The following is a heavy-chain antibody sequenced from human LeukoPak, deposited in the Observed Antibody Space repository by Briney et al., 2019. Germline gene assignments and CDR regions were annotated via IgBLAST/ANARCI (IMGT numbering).Heavy chain of an antibody. D-gene: IGHD3-22*01. CDR1: GGSFSDYY. CDR3: ARGPPTVFGEYDSSGYYYFDY. V-gene: IGHV4-34*01. Sequence: SETLSLTCAVYGGSFSDYYWTWIRQPPGKGLEWIGEINLSGSTNYNSSLKSRVTISVDTSKNQFSLKLSSVTAADTAVYYCARGPPTVFGEYDSSGYYYFDYWGQGTLVTVSS. CDR2: INLSGST. J-gene: IGHJ4*02.